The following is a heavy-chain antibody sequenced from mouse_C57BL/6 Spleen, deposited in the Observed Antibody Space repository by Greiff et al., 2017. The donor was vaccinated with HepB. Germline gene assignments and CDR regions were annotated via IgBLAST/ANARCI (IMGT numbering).Heavy chain of an antibody. D-gene: IGHD1-1*01. J-gene: IGHJ3*01. V-gene: IGHV5-6*01. CDR3: ARHRATVVAGGY. CDR2: ISSGGSYT. CDR1: GFTFSSYG. Sequence: EVQLVESGGDLVKPGGSLKLSCAASGFTFSSYGMSWVRQTPDKRLEWVATISSGGSYTYYPDSVKGRFTISRDNAKNTLYLQMSSLKSEDTAMYYCARHRATVVAGGYWGQGTLVTVSA.